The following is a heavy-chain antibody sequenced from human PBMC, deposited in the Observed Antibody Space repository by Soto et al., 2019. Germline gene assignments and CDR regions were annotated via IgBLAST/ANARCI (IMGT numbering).Heavy chain of an antibody. D-gene: IGHD3-22*01. J-gene: IGHJ4*02. V-gene: IGHV3-23*01. Sequence: EVQLLESGGGLVQPGGSLRLSCVASGLTFSNYAMSWVRQAPGKGLEWVSGISGSGGITYYADSVKGRFAVSRDNSKDTLYLQMNSLRAEETAVYYCATRNYYDSRGFYYYDYFDFWGPGSLLTVSS. CDR1: GLTFSNYA. CDR2: ISGSGGIT. CDR3: ATRNYYDSRGFYYYDYFDF.